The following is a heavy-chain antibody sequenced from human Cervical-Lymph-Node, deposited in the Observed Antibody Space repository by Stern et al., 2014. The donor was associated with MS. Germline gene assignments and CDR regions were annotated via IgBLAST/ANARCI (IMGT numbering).Heavy chain of an antibody. Sequence: VQLEESGAEVKKPGASVKVSCKASGDTFASYGISWVRQAPGQGLELMGWISGYNGDTNYAQKVQGRVTMTTDTSTSTAYMELRSLTFDDTAVYYCARDRLDYYYNGMDVWGQGTTVTVSS. V-gene: IGHV1-18*01. CDR2: ISGYNGDT. D-gene: IGHD4-11*01. J-gene: IGHJ6*02. CDR1: GDTFASYG. CDR3: ARDRLDYYYNGMDV.